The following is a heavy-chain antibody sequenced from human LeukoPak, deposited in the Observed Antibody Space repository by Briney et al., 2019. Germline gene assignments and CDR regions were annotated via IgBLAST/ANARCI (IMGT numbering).Heavy chain of an antibody. CDR2: IKQDGSEK. D-gene: IGHD2/OR15-2a*01. Sequence: GGSLRLSCVASGFTISDYWMSWVRQTPGKGLEGVANIKQDGSEKHYVGSVKGRLNISRDNVKNALYLQMNSLRVEDTGVYYCVRGAYYAAYWGQGTLVTVSS. V-gene: IGHV3-7*01. CDR1: GFTISDYW. J-gene: IGHJ4*02. CDR3: VRGAYYAAY.